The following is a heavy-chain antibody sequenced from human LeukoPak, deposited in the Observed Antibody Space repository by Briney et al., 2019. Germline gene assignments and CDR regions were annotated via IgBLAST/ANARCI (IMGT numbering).Heavy chain of an antibody. CDR2: ISSTSSHI. CDR1: GLTFSSYA. CDR3: AKGAGGVCGDNNCYSRVFDY. J-gene: IGHJ4*02. Sequence: PGGSLRLSCAASGLTFSSYAMIWVRQAPGKGLEWVSSISSTSSHIYYADSVKGRFTISRDNAKNSLYMQMNSLRTEDTALYYCAKGAGGVCGDNNCYSRVFDYWGQGTLVTVSS. D-gene: IGHD2-15*01. V-gene: IGHV3-21*04.